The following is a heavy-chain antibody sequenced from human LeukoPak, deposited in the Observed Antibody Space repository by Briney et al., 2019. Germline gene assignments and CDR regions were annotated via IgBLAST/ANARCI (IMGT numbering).Heavy chain of an antibody. Sequence: ASVKVSCKASGGTFSSYAISWVRQAPGQGLEWMGRIIPILGIANYAQKFQGRVTITADKSTSTAYMELSSLRSEDTAVYYCAREEAYCGGDCYLADYWGQGTLVTVSS. J-gene: IGHJ4*02. D-gene: IGHD2-21*02. CDR2: IIPILGIA. CDR3: AREEAYCGGDCYLADY. V-gene: IGHV1-69*04. CDR1: GGTFSSYA.